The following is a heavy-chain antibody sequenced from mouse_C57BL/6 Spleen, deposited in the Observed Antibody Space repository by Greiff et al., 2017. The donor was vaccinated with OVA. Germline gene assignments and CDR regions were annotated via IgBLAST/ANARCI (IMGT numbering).Heavy chain of an antibody. CDR1: GYTFTSYW. CDR2: IHPNSGST. J-gene: IGHJ4*01. Sequence: QVQLKQPGAELVKPGASVKLSCKASGYTFTSYWMHWVKQRPGQGLEWIGMIHPNSGSTNYNEKFKSKATLTVDKSSSTAYMQLSSLTSEDSAVYYCARGGGKVYYYAMDYWGQGTSVTVSS. CDR3: ARGGGKVYYYAMDY. D-gene: IGHD2-1*01. V-gene: IGHV1-64*01.